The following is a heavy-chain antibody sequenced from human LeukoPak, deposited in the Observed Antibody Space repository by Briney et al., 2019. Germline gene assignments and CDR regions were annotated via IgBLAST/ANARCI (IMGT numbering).Heavy chain of an antibody. CDR3: ANYGSGSYRFDP. Sequence: SQTLSLTCTVSGGSISSGGYYWSWIRQHPGKGLEWIGYIYYSGSTYYNPSLKSRVTISVDTSKNQFSLKLSSVTAADTAVYYCANYGSGSYRFDPWGQEPWSPSPQ. CDR2: IYYSGST. J-gene: IGHJ5*02. CDR1: GGSISSGGYY. V-gene: IGHV4-31*03. D-gene: IGHD3-10*01.